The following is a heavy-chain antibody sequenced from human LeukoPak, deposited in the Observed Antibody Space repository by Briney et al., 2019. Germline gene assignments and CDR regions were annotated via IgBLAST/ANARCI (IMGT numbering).Heavy chain of an antibody. V-gene: IGHV4-31*03. CDR1: GGSISSGGYY. D-gene: IGHD6-13*01. J-gene: IGHJ4*02. CDR2: IYYSGST. CDR3: AREPVAAAGTKWVY. Sequence: PSETLSLTCTVSGGSISSGGYYWSWIRQHPGKGLEWIGYIYYSGSTYYNPSLKSRVTISVDTSKNQFSLKLSSVTAADTAVYYCAREPVAAAGTKWVYWGQGTLVTVSS.